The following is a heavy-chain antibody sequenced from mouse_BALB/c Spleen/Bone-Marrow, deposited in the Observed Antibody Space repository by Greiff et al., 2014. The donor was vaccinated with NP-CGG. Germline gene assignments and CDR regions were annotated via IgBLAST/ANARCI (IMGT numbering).Heavy chain of an antibody. Sequence: VQLQQSGPELVKPGASVRISCKASGYTFTSYYIHWVKQRPGQGLEWIGWIYPGNVNTKYNEKFKGKATLTADKSSSTAHMQLSSLTSEDSAVYFCARDTMDYWGQGTSVTVSS. J-gene: IGHJ4*01. CDR1: GYTFTSYY. V-gene: IGHV1S56*01. CDR3: ARDTMDY. CDR2: IYPGNVNT.